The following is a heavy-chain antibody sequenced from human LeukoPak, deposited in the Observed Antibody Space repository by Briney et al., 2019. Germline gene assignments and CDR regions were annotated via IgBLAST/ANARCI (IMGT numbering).Heavy chain of an antibody. CDR1: GGSISSGSYY. Sequence: SSETLSLTCTVSGGSISSGSYYWSWIRQPARKGLEWIGRIYSSGSTNYNPSLKSRVTISVDTSKNQFSLKLTSVTAADTAVYYCARGLVVTPSNWFDPWGQGNLVTVSS. D-gene: IGHD3-22*01. CDR2: IYSSGST. CDR3: ARGLVVTPSNWFDP. V-gene: IGHV4-61*02. J-gene: IGHJ5*02.